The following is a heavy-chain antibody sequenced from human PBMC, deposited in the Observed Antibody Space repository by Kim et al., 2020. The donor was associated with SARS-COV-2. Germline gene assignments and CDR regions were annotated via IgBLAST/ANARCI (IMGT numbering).Heavy chain of an antibody. CDR1: GCSISGSSFY. V-gene: IGHV4-39*01. CDR3: ARGGEWPSLDY. J-gene: IGHJ4*02. D-gene: IGHD3-3*01. CDR2: IYYSGRT. Sequence: SETLSLTCTVSGCSISGSSFYWGWIRQPPGKGLVWIGNIYYSGRTYYNPSLKSRVTIFVDTSKNQFPLKLSSVTAADTAVYYCARGGEWPSLDYWGQGTLVTVSS.